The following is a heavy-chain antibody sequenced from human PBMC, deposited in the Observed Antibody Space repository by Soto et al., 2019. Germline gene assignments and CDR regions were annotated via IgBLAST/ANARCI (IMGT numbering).Heavy chain of an antibody. Sequence: QVQLAQSGAAVKKPGASVKVSCKASGYTFTGYYMHWVRQAPGQGLEWMGWINPNSGGTNYAQKFQGWLTMTRDTSISTAYMELSRLRSDDTAVYYCAREPIEIGYCSSTSCYGPSPLDAFDIWGQGTMVTVSS. D-gene: IGHD2-2*01. V-gene: IGHV1-2*04. CDR2: INPNSGGT. CDR3: AREPIEIGYCSSTSCYGPSPLDAFDI. J-gene: IGHJ3*02. CDR1: GYTFTGYY.